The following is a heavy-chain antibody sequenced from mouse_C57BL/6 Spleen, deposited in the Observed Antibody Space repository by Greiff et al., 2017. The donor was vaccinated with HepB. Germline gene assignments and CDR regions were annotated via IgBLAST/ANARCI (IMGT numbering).Heavy chain of an antibody. V-gene: IGHV1-81*01. CDR1: GYTFTSYG. Sequence: VQLVESGAELARPGASVKLSCKASGYTFTSYGISWVKQRTGQGLEWIGEIYPRSGNTYYNEKFKGKATLTADKSSSTAYMELRSLTSEDSAVYFCAREDLGSSYDWYFDVWGTGTTVTVSS. CDR2: IYPRSGNT. D-gene: IGHD1-1*01. CDR3: AREDLGSSYDWYFDV. J-gene: IGHJ1*03.